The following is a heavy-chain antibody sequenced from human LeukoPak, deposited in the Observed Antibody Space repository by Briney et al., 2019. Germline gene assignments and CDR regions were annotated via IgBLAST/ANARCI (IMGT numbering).Heavy chain of an antibody. Sequence: PGGSLRLSCAASGFTFDDYGMSWVRQAPGKGLEWVSGISPRGDITYYTDSVKGRFTISRDNSKNTLYLQMNSLRAEDTAVYYCAKCILTGYYKGYMDVWGKGTTVTISS. CDR1: GFTFDDYG. CDR2: ISPRGDIT. D-gene: IGHD3-9*01. CDR3: AKCILTGYYKGYMDV. V-gene: IGHV3-23*01. J-gene: IGHJ6*03.